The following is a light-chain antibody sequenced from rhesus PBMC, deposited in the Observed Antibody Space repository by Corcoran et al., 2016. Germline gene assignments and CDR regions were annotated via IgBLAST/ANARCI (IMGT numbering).Light chain of an antibody. V-gene: IGKV1-22*01. Sequence: DIQMTQSPSSLSASVGDTVTITCRASQSISSWLAWYQQKPGKAPKLLSYKGSSLQSGVPSRFSGSGSGTDFTLTISSLQFEDFATDCCQKYSSSPRTFGQGTKVEIK. CDR1: QSISSW. CDR3: QKYSSSPRT. CDR2: KGS. J-gene: IGKJ1*01.